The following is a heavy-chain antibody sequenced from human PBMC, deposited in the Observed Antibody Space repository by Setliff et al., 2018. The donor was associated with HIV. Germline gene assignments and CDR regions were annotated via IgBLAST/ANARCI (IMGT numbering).Heavy chain of an antibody. CDR3: TKAMGSSWWEALHY. Sequence: GGSLRLSCAASGFTFDDYAIHWVRQAPGKGLEWVSLISWDGGSTSYADSVKGRFTISRDNSKTSLYLQMNSLRTEDTALYYCTKAMGSSWWEALHYWGQGTLVTVS. CDR2: ISWDGGST. D-gene: IGHD6-13*01. J-gene: IGHJ4*02. CDR1: GFTFDDYA. V-gene: IGHV3-43*01.